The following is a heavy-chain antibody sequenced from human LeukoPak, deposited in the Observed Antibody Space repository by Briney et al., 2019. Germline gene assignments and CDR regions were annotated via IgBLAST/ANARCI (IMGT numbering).Heavy chain of an antibody. CDR3: ARGHSSGWWYLDY. J-gene: IGHJ4*02. Sequence: SETLSLTCAVYGGSFSGYYWSWIRQPPGKGLEWIGEINHSGSTNYNPSLKSRVTISVDTSKNQFSLKLSSVTAADTAVYYCARGHSSGWWYLDYWGRGTLVTVSS. CDR2: INHSGST. CDR1: GGSFSGYY. V-gene: IGHV4-34*01. D-gene: IGHD3-22*01.